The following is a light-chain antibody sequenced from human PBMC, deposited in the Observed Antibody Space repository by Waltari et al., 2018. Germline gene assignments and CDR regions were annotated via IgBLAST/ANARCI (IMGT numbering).Light chain of an antibody. CDR2: GNS. Sequence: QSVLTQPPSVSGAPGQRVTNSCTGSTSNIGADYDVHWYQQLPGTAPKLLIYGNSNRPSGVPDRFSGSKSGTSASLAITGLQAEDEADYYCQSFDSSLSVVFGGGTKLTVV. CDR1: TSNIGADYD. CDR3: QSFDSSLSVV. V-gene: IGLV1-40*01. J-gene: IGLJ2*01.